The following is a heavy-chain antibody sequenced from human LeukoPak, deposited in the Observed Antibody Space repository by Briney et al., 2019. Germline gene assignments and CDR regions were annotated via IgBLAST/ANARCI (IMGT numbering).Heavy chain of an antibody. D-gene: IGHD4-17*01. Sequence: SETLSLTCTVSGGSVNSGVYYWSWIRQPPGKGLEWIGYIYSSGTTNYNPSLKSRVTISVDTSKNQFSLKLSSVTAADAAVYYCARDYGGKFDYWGQGTLVTVSS. J-gene: IGHJ4*02. V-gene: IGHV4-61*08. CDR3: ARDYGGKFDY. CDR2: IYSSGTT. CDR1: GGSVNSGVYY.